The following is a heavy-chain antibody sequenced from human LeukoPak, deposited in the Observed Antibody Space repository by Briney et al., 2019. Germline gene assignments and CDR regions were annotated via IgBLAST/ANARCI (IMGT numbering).Heavy chain of an antibody. D-gene: IGHD6-19*01. Sequence: PETLSLTCTVSGGSVSSGRYYWSWLRQPPGKGLEWIGYIYYSESTNYNPSLESRVTISVDTSKNQFSRTLSSVTSAHTAVYYCARGGIAEAGTDYLGEGALVTVSS. J-gene: IGHJ4*02. CDR3: ARGGIAEAGTDY. V-gene: IGHV4-61*01. CDR2: IYYSEST. CDR1: GGSVSSGRYY.